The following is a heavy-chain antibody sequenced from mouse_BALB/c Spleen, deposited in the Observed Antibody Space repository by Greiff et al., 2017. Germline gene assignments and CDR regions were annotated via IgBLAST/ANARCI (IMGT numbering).Heavy chain of an antibody. V-gene: IGHV1S56*01. CDR3: ARRNYSGYFDY. CDR2: IYPGNVNT. Sequence: VQLQQSGPELVKPGASVRISCKASGYTFTSYYIHWVKQRPGQGLEWIGWIYPGNVNTKYNEKFKGKATLTADKSSSTAYMQLSSLTSEDSAVYFCARRNYSGYFDYWGQGTTLTVSS. CDR1: GYTFTSYY. D-gene: IGHD1-1*01. J-gene: IGHJ2*01.